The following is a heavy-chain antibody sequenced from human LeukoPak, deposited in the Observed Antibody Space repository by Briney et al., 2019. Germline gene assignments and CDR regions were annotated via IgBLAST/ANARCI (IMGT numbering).Heavy chain of an antibody. V-gene: IGHV3-21*01. CDR1: GFTFSSYS. D-gene: IGHD5-12*01. CDR3: AREDSGYDSASSYYYYGMDV. J-gene: IGHJ6*02. CDR2: ISSSSSYI. Sequence: GGSLRLSCAASGFTFSSYSMNWVRQAPGRGLEWVSYISSSSSYIYYADSVKGRFTMSRDNAKNTLYLQMNSLRAEDTAVYYCAREDSGYDSASSYYYYGMDVWGQGTTVTVSS.